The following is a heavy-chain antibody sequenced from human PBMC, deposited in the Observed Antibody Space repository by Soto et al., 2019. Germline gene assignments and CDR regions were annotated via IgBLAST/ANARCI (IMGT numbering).Heavy chain of an antibody. CDR2: IDPSDSYT. Sequence: RGESLKISCKGSGYSFTSYWISWVRQMPGKGLEWMGRIDPSDSYTNYSPSFQGHVTISADKSISTAYLQWSSLKASDTAMYYCARSGSYRYILDIWGQGTMVTVSS. V-gene: IGHV5-10-1*01. D-gene: IGHD3-16*02. J-gene: IGHJ3*02. CDR3: ARSGSYRYILDI. CDR1: GYSFTSYW.